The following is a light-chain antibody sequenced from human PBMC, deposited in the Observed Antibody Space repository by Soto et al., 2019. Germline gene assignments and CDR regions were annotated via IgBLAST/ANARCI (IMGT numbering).Light chain of an antibody. V-gene: IGKV3-20*01. CDR3: QKFTSAPFT. CDR2: GAS. Sequence: DIVLTQSPGTLSLSPGERATLSCRASQTVSSSYLAWYQQKPGQAPRLLIYGASTRAAGIPDRFSGSGSGTDFTLTISRLEPEDFAIYYCQKFTSAPFTFGGGTKVEI. CDR1: QTVSSSY. J-gene: IGKJ4*01.